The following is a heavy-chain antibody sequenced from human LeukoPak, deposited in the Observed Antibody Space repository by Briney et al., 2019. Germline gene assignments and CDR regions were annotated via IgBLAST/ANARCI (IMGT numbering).Heavy chain of an antibody. Sequence: GGSLRLSCAVSGFTFSSYTMNWVRQAPGKGLEWVSSISSSTSSIYYADSVKGRFTISTDDAKNSLYVQMNSLRAEDMAVYYCAREHITMVRGAPRNYYGMDVWGQGTTVTVSS. CDR1: GFTFSSYT. J-gene: IGHJ6*02. CDR2: ISSSTSSI. CDR3: AREHITMVRGAPRNYYGMDV. V-gene: IGHV3-21*01. D-gene: IGHD3-10*01.